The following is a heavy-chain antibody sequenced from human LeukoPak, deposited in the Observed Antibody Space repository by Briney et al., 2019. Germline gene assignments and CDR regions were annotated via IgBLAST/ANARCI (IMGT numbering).Heavy chain of an antibody. CDR1: GFTVSSNY. CDR2: IYSGGST. D-gene: IGHD4-17*01. CDR3: ASNLRATVTNPYYYYYYGMDV. V-gene: IGHV3-66*01. Sequence: AGGSLRLSCAASGFTVSSNYMSWVRQAPGKGLEWVSVIYSGGSTYYADSVKGRFTISRDNSKNTLYLQMNSLRAEDTAVYYCASNLRATVTNPYYYYYYGMDVWGQGTRSPSP. J-gene: IGHJ6*02.